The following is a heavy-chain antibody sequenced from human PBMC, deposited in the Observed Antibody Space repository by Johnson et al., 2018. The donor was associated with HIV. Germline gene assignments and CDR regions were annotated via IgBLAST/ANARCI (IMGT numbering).Heavy chain of an antibody. D-gene: IGHD5-24*01. CDR1: GFTFDEYG. Sequence: VQLVESGGGLVQPGGSLRLSCEVSGFTFDEYGMSWVRQAPGKGLEWVSGINWNGGSTGYADSVKGRFTISRDTARNFLYLQMNSVRAEDTALYFCARVLNARPQWALDIWGQGTMVTVSS. CDR3: ARVLNARPQWALDI. V-gene: IGHV3-20*04. CDR2: INWNGGST. J-gene: IGHJ3*02.